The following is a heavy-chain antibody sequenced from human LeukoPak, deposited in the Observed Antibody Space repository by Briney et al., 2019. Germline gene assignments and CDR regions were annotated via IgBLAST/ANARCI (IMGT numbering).Heavy chain of an antibody. CDR1: GFTFSSYA. Sequence: GGSLRLSCTASGFTFSSYAMSWVRQAPGKGLEWVSAISGSGGSTYYADSVKGRFTISRDNSKNTLYLQMNSLRADDTAVYYCAKERSNRDLWSSYPSSYYFDYWGQGTLVTVSS. CDR2: ISGSGGST. D-gene: IGHD3-3*01. V-gene: IGHV3-23*01. CDR3: AKERSNRDLWSSYPSSYYFDY. J-gene: IGHJ4*02.